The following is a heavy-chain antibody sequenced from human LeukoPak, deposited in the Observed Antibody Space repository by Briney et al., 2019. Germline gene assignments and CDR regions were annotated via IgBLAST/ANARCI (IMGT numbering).Heavy chain of an antibody. J-gene: IGHJ5*02. CDR3: ARDPLENYYGSGRKNWFDP. Sequence: SETLSLTCAVSGGSISSSNWWSWVRQPPGKGLEWIGEIYHSGSTNYNPSLKSRVTMSVDTSKNQFSLKLSSVTAADTAVYYCARDPLENYYGSGRKNWFDPWGQGTLVTVSS. CDR1: GGSISSSNW. V-gene: IGHV4-4*02. D-gene: IGHD3-10*01. CDR2: IYHSGST.